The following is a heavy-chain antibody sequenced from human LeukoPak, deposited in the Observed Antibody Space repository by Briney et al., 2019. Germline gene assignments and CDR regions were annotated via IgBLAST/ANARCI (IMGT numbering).Heavy chain of an antibody. Sequence: ASVKVSCTASGYTFTGYYMHWVRQAPGQGLEWMGWINPNSGATNYAHKFQGRVTMTRDTSISTAYMELSRLRSDDTAVYYCAREARIAVAGTFLDYWGQGTLVTVSS. CDR3: AREARIAVAGTFLDY. CDR2: INPNSGAT. J-gene: IGHJ4*02. V-gene: IGHV1-2*02. CDR1: GYTFTGYY. D-gene: IGHD6-19*01.